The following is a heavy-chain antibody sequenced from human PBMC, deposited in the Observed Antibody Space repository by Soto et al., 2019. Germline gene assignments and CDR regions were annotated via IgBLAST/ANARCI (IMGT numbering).Heavy chain of an antibody. CDR1: GFTSSSYA. Sequence: EVQLLESGGGLVQPGGSLRLSCAASGFTSSSYAMSWVRQAPGKGLEWVSAISGSGSNTYYADSVKGRFTISRDNSKNTLFLQMNSLRAEDTAVYDCAKALRYFDWLVRPWNAMDVWGQGTTVTVSS. CDR3: AKALRYFDWLVRPWNAMDV. CDR2: ISGSGSNT. D-gene: IGHD3-9*01. J-gene: IGHJ6*02. V-gene: IGHV3-23*01.